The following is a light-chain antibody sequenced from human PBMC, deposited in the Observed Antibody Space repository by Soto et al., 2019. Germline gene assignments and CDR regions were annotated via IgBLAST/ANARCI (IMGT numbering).Light chain of an antibody. J-gene: IGLJ1*01. CDR1: SGHSSYA. Sequence: QLVLTQSPSASASLGASVKLTCTLSSGHSSYAIAWHQQQPEKGPRYLMKLNSDGSHSKGDGIPDRFSCSSSGAERYLTISSLQSEDEADYYCQTWGNGPFVFGTGTKLTVL. CDR2: LNSDGSH. CDR3: QTWGNGPFV. V-gene: IGLV4-69*01.